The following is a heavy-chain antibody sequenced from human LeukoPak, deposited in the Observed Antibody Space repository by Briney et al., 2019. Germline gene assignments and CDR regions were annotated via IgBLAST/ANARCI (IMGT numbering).Heavy chain of an antibody. CDR3: ARDALGSYDY. CDR2: ISNSGSTM. J-gene: IGHJ4*02. V-gene: IGHV3-11*01. CDR1: GLTFSDYY. Sequence: GGSLRLSCAASGLTFSDYYMFWIRQAPGKGLEWISYISNSGSTMYYADSVKGRFTISRDNAKNTLYLQMNSLRAEDTAVYYCARDALGSYDYWGQGTLVTVSS. D-gene: IGHD3-10*01.